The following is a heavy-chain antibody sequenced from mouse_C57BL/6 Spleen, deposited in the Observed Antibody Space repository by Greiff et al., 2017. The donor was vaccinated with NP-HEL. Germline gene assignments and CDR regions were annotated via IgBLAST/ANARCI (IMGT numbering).Heavy chain of an antibody. CDR1: GYTFTSYW. D-gene: IGHD1-1*01. Sequence: QVQLQQPGAELVKPGASVKLSCKASGYTFTSYWLQWVKQRPGPGLEWIGEIDPSDSYTNYNQKFKGKATLTVDTSSSTAYMQLSSLTSEDSAVYYCARWDYYYGPYFDVWGTGTTVTVSS. CDR2: IDPSDSYT. CDR3: ARWDYYYGPYFDV. J-gene: IGHJ1*03. V-gene: IGHV1-50*01.